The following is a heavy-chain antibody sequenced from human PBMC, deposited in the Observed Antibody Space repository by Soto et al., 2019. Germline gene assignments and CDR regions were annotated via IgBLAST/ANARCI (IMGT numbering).Heavy chain of an antibody. V-gene: IGHV4-59*01. CDR2: IHYSGST. J-gene: IGHJ4*02. CDR1: GGSISSYY. CDR3: ARGDDSSGYYFDY. D-gene: IGHD3-22*01. Sequence: SETLSLTCTVSGGSISSYYWSWIRQPPGKGLEWIGYIHYSGSTNYNPSLKSRVTISVDTSKNQFSLKLSSVTAADTAVYYCARGDDSSGYYFDYWGQGTLVTVSS.